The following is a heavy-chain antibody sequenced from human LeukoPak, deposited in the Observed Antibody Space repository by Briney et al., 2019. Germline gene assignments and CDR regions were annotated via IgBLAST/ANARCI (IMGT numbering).Heavy chain of an antibody. J-gene: IGHJ4*02. CDR2: ISYDGNNK. D-gene: IGHD3-22*01. Sequence: GGSLRLSCAASGFIFSNYAMHWVRQAPGKGLDWVAVISYDGNNKYYAHSVEGRFTVSRDNSKNTVYLQMNSLRDEDTAVYYCARVGASSGYQDRWATVGYWGQGTLVIVSS. CDR3: ARVGASSGYQDRWATVGY. V-gene: IGHV3-30-3*01. CDR1: GFIFSNYA.